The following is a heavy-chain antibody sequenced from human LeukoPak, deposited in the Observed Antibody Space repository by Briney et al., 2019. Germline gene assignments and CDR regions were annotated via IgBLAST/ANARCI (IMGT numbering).Heavy chain of an antibody. CDR1: GFTFNRHW. V-gene: IGHV3-74*01. D-gene: IGHD2-2*02. Sequence: GGSLRLSCAASGFTFNRHWMHWVRQTPGKGLVWLARISPDGYITTYADAVKGRFTISRDNARNTLDLQMTSLRPEDTAVYFCTREYTVSSLRRFDIWGPGTLVTVSS. CDR3: TREYTVSSLRRFDI. J-gene: IGHJ4*02. CDR2: ISPDGYIT.